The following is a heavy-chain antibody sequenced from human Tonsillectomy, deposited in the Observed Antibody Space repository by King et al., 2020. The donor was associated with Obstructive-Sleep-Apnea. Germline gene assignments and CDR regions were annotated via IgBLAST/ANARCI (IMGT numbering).Heavy chain of an antibody. CDR1: GFTFSSYG. V-gene: IGHV3-23*04. Sequence: VQLVESGGGMVQPGGSLRLSCAASGFTFSSYGISWVRQAPGKGLEWVSAINTRGTTFYAGSARGRFTISRDNSQYTVNLQVNSLRAEDTALYYCAKEGGGSGVYWVDSWGQGTLVTVSS. D-gene: IGHD3-10*01. CDR3: AKEGGGSGVYWVDS. J-gene: IGHJ4*02. CDR2: INTRGTT.